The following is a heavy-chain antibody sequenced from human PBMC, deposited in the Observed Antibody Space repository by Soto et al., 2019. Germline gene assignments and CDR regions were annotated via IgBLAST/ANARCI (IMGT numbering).Heavy chain of an antibody. CDR2: ISWNSGSI. J-gene: IGHJ5*02. D-gene: IGHD4-17*01. CDR1: GFTFDDYA. CDR3: AKDIVGDYGGDNWFDP. Sequence: GGSLRLSCAASGFTFDDYAMHWVRQAPGKGLEWVSGISWNSGSIGYADSVKGRFTISRDNAKNSLYLQMNSLRAEDTALYYCAKDIVGDYGGDNWFDPWGQGTLVTVSS. V-gene: IGHV3-9*01.